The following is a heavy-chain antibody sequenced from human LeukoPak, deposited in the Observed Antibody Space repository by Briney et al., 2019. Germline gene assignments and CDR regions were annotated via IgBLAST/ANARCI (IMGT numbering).Heavy chain of an antibody. CDR3: AREYYYGSGSI. Sequence: SQTLSLTCTVSGDSISSGNYYWNWIRQPAGKGLEWIGRMYTSGSTNFNPSLKSRVTISVDTSKNQFSLKLNSVTAADTAVYYCAREYYYGSGSIWGQGTLVTVSS. CDR1: GDSISSGNYY. D-gene: IGHD3-10*01. J-gene: IGHJ4*02. V-gene: IGHV4-61*02. CDR2: MYTSGST.